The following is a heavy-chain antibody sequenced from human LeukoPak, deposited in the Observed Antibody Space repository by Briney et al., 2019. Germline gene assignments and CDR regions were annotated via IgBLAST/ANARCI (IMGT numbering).Heavy chain of an antibody. V-gene: IGHV3-23*01. J-gene: IGHJ4*02. D-gene: IGHD1-26*01. Sequence: GGSLRLSCAASGFTFTSYAMNWVRQAPGKGLEWVSVISGGGDSTYYAGSVKGRFTISRDNSKNTLYLQMNSLRAEDTAVYYCAKDKEGAVGATEFDYWGQGTLVTVSS. CDR2: ISGGGDST. CDR1: GFTFTSYA. CDR3: AKDKEGAVGATEFDY.